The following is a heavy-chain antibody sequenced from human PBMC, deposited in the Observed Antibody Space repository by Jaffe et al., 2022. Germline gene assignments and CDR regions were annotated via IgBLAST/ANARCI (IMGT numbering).Heavy chain of an antibody. CDR1: GGSISSGSYY. CDR2: IYTSGST. Sequence: QVQLQESGPGLVKPSQTLSLTCTVSGGSISSGSYYWSWIRQPAGKGLEWIGRIYTSGSTNYNPSLKSRVTISVDTSKNQFSLKLSSVTAADTAVYYCAREASGDYGDYGIRANWYFDLWGRGTLVTVSS. D-gene: IGHD4-17*01. V-gene: IGHV4-61*02. CDR3: AREASGDYGDYGIRANWYFDL. J-gene: IGHJ2*01.